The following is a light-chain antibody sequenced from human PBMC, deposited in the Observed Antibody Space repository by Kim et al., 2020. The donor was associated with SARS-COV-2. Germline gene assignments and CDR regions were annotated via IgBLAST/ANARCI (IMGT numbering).Light chain of an antibody. V-gene: IGKV1-39*01. Sequence: ASVGDRATVTCRASQNIRSYLNWYQQKPGKALRLLIYAASRLQRGVPSRFNGSGSETEFTLTISSLQVEDFATYSCQQTFIIPWTFGQGTKVEIK. CDR1: QNIRSY. CDR2: AAS. CDR3: QQTFIIPWT. J-gene: IGKJ1*01.